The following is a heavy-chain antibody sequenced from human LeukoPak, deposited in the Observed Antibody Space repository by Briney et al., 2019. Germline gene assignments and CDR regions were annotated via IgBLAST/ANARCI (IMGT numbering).Heavy chain of an antibody. Sequence: GGSLRLSCAASGFTFDDYAMSWVRQAPGKGLEWVSAISGSGGSTYYADSVKGRFTISRDNSKNTLYLQMNSLRAEDTAVYYCARGSYYYDSSGHDYWGQGTLVTVSS. D-gene: IGHD3-22*01. CDR1: GFTFDDYA. CDR2: ISGSGGST. CDR3: ARGSYYYDSSGHDY. J-gene: IGHJ4*02. V-gene: IGHV3-23*01.